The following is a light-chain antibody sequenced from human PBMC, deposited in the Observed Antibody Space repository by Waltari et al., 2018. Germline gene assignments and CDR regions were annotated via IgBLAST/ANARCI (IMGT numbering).Light chain of an antibody. CDR2: KYR. V-gene: IGLV3-27*01. CDR1: VLAKKY. Sequence: SYELTQPSSVSVSPGQTARLTCSGAVLAKKYARWFQQKPGQAPVVVIYKYRERPSGIPERFSGSSSGTTVTLTISGAQVEDEGDYYCYSATDNYRVFGGGTKLTVL. J-gene: IGLJ3*02. CDR3: YSATDNYRV.